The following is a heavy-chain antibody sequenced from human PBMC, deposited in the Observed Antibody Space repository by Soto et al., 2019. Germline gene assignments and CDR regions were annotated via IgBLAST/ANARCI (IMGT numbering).Heavy chain of an antibody. CDR3: ARDPYSSSFDY. J-gene: IGHJ4*02. CDR2: INSDGSST. V-gene: IGHV3-74*01. D-gene: IGHD6-13*01. CDR1: GFTFSSYW. Sequence: GESLKISCAASGFTFSSYWMHWVRQAPGKGLVWVSRINSDGSSTSYADSVKGRFTISRDNAKNTLYLQMNSLRAEDTAVYYCARDPYSSSFDYWGQGTLVTVSS.